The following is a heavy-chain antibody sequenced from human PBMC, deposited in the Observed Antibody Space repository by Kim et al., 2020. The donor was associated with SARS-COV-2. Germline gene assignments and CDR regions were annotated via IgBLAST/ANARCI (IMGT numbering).Heavy chain of an antibody. CDR3: ARASSSSSGYYFDY. Sequence: NPSLKSRVTISVDTSKNQFSLKLSSVTAADTAVYYCARASSSSSGYYFDYWGQGTLVTVSS. J-gene: IGHJ4*02. D-gene: IGHD6-13*01. V-gene: IGHV4-34*01.